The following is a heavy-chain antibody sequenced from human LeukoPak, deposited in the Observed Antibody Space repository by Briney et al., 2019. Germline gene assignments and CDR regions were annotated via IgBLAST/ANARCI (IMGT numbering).Heavy chain of an antibody. CDR2: IYSGGNT. D-gene: IGHD4-23*01. CDR1: GFTLSHYA. Sequence: GGSLRLSCSMSGFTLSHYAMSWVRQAPGKGLEWVSVIYSGGNTYYADSVKGRFTISRDNSKNTLYLQMNSLRPEDTAVYYCARDVAYGANDYWGQGTLVTVSS. J-gene: IGHJ4*02. CDR3: ARDVAYGANDY. V-gene: IGHV3-53*01.